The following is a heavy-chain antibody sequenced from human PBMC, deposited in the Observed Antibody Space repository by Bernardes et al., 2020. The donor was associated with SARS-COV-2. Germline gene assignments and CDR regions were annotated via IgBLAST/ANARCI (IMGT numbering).Heavy chain of an antibody. V-gene: IGHV3-48*03. Sequence: GGSLRLSCAASGFTFSSYEMNWVRQAPGPGLEWVSYINSWSSTIYYADSVKGRFTISRDSAKNSLYLQMNSLRAEDTAFYYCARGGSYFGTYYFDYWGQGTLVTVSS. D-gene: IGHD1-26*01. CDR1: GFTFSSYE. CDR3: ARGGSYFGTYYFDY. J-gene: IGHJ4*02. CDR2: INSWSSTI.